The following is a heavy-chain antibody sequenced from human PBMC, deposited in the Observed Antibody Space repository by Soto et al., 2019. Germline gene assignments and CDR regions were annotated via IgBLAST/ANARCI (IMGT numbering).Heavy chain of an antibody. CDR3: ARGGVIMGWFDP. D-gene: IGHD3-3*01. CDR1: GGSISSGGYY. Sequence: QVQLQESGPGLVKPSQTLSLTCTVSGGSISSGGYYWSWIRQHPGKGLEWIGYIYYSGSTYYNPSLNSRVTVSVDTSKNQSSLKLSSVTAADTAVYYGARGGVIMGWFDPWCQGTLDTVSS. J-gene: IGHJ5*02. CDR2: IYYSGST. V-gene: IGHV4-31*03.